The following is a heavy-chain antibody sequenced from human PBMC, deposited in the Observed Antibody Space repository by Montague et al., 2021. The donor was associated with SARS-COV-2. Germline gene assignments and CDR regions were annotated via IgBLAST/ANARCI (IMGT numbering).Heavy chain of an antibody. J-gene: IGHJ4*02. CDR1: GFTFSSYS. CDR2: ISSSSSTI. V-gene: IGHV3-48*04. D-gene: IGHD3-9*01. Sequence: SLRLSCAASGFTFSSYSMNWVRQAPGKGLEWGSYISSSSSTIYXXXSXXXRFXISRDNAKNSLYLQMNSLRAEDTAVYYCARDLRWGYWDILTGYYRPLDYWGQGTLVTVSS. CDR3: ARDLRWGYWDILTGYYRPLDY.